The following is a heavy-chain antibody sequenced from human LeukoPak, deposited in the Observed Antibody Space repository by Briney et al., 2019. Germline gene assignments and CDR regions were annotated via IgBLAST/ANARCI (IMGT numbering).Heavy chain of an antibody. CDR3: AKAGYCSGGSCYFGAFDI. CDR2: ISGSGGST. V-gene: IGHV3-23*01. Sequence: GGSLRLSCTASGFTFSSYAMSWVRQAPGKGLEWVSAISGSGGSTYYADSVKGRFTISRDNSKNTLYLQMNSLRAEDTAVYYCAKAGYCSGGSCYFGAFDIWGQGTMVTVSS. CDR1: GFTFSSYA. D-gene: IGHD2-15*01. J-gene: IGHJ3*02.